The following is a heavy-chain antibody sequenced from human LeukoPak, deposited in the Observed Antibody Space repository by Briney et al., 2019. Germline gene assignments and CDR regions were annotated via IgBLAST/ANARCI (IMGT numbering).Heavy chain of an antibody. CDR1: GYTFTGYY. D-gene: IGHD5-18*01. CDR2: INPNSGGT. V-gene: IGHV1-2*02. CDR3: ARGTGEGYTYGRYYFDY. Sequence: ASVKVSCKASGYTFTGYYMHWVRQAPGQGLEWMGWINPNSGGTNYAQKFQGRVTMTRDTSISTAYVELSRLRSDDTAVYYCARGTGEGYTYGRYYFDYWGQGTLVTVSS. J-gene: IGHJ4*02.